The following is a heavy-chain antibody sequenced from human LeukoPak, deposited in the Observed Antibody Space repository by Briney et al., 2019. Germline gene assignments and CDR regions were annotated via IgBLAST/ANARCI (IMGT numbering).Heavy chain of an antibody. CDR2: ISAYNGNT. J-gene: IGHJ3*02. CDR3: GRPAFGDAFDI. D-gene: IGHD2-2*01. CDR1: GYTFTSNG. V-gene: IGHV1-18*01. Sequence: ASVTLSCNASGYTFTSNGISWVRQAPGQPLEWMGWISAYNGNTNYAQKFQGRVNITGNTSISTAYMEVSSLRSEDTAVYYCGRPAFGDAFDIWGQGTMVTVSS.